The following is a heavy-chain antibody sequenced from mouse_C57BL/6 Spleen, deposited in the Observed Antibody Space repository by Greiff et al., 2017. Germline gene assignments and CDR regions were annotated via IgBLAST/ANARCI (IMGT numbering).Heavy chain of an antibody. CDR3: TREGMSHYFDY. J-gene: IGHJ2*01. V-gene: IGHV1-15*01. CDR1: GYTFTDYE. Sequence: QVQLQQSGAELVRPGASVTLSCKASGYTFTDYEMHWVKQTPVHGLEWIGAIDPETGGTAYNQKFKGKAILTADKSSSTAYMELRSLTSEDSAVYYCTREGMSHYFDYWGQGTTLTVYS. CDR2: IDPETGGT.